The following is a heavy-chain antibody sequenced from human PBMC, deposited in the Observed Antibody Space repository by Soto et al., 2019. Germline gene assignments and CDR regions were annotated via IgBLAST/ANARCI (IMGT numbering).Heavy chain of an antibody. D-gene: IGHD6-13*01. V-gene: IGHV3-30*18. CDR1: GFSFSTYG. J-gene: IGHJ2*01. Sequence: DLEESGGGVVQPGRSLRLSCAASGFSFSTYGMHWVRQAPGKGLEWVAVISHDGGNEYYADSVKGRFTISRDSSKNTVYLQMNNVRAEDTAVYYCAKDPSSCYTRGYFDFWGLGTLVTVSS. CDR3: AKDPSSCYTRGYFDF. CDR2: ISHDGGNE.